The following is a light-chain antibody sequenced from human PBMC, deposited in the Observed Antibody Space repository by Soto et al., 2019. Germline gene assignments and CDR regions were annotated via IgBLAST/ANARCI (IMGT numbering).Light chain of an antibody. CDR3: RSYASTTLLV. CDR2: DVS. J-gene: IGLJ2*01. V-gene: IGLV2-14*03. CDR1: SSDVGGFNY. Sequence: QSALTQPASVSGSPGQSITISCTGTSSDVGGFNYVSWYQHHPGKAPKLMIYDVSNRPSGVSDRFSGSKSGNTASLTISGLQAEDEAYYYCRSYASTTLLVFGGGTKLTVL.